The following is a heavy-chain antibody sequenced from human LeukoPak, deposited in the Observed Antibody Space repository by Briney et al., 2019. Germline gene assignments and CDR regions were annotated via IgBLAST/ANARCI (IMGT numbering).Heavy chain of an antibody. Sequence: GGSLRLSCAASGFTFSNAWMSWVRQAPGKGLEWVANIKQDGSEKYYVDSVKGRFTISRDNAKNSLYLQMNSLRAEDTAVYYCARTEGQWLVRAVYFDYWGQGTLVTVSS. J-gene: IGHJ4*02. CDR1: GFTFSNAW. CDR3: ARTEGQWLVRAVYFDY. CDR2: IKQDGSEK. D-gene: IGHD6-19*01. V-gene: IGHV3-7*01.